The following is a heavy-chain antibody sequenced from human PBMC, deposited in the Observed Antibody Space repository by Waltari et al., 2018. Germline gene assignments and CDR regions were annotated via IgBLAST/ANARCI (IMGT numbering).Heavy chain of an antibody. CDR1: GFTFISYG. CDR3: AKTPCGSACTSSFDY. D-gene: IGHD6-19*01. J-gene: IGHJ4*02. CDR2: IWYDGSNK. V-gene: IGHV3-33*06. Sequence: QVQLVESGGGVVQPGRSLRLSCAASGFTFISYGMHWVRQAPGKGLEWVAVIWYDGSNKYYADSVKGRFTISRDNSKNTLNLRMNSLRAEDTAVYYCAKTPCGSACTSSFDYWGRGTLVTVSS.